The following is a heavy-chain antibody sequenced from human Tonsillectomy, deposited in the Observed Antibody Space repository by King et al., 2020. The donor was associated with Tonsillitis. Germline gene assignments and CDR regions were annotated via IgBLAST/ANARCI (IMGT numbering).Heavy chain of an antibody. Sequence: QVQLQQWGAGLLKPSETLSLTCAVYGGSFSGYYWNWIRQPPGKGLEWLGEINPSGGTKYNPSLMSRVTVSLDTSKSQFSLNLSSVTAADTAVYYCARAQTYEDLSRGQGTLVTVSS. V-gene: IGHV4-34*01. CDR1: GGSFSGYY. D-gene: IGHD3-22*01. J-gene: IGHJ4*02. CDR3: ARAQTYEDLS. CDR2: INPSGGT.